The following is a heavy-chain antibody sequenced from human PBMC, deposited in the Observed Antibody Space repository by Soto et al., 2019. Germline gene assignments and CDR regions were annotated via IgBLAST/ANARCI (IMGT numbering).Heavy chain of an antibody. Sequence: GGSLRLSCAASGFTFSSYSMSWVRQAPGKGLEWMANIKQDGSEKYYVDSVKGRFTISRDNAKNSLYLQMNSLRAEDTAVYYCARDRSAYGMDVWGQGATVTVSS. CDR1: GFTFSSYS. J-gene: IGHJ6*02. CDR3: ARDRSAYGMDV. CDR2: IKQDGSEK. V-gene: IGHV3-7*03.